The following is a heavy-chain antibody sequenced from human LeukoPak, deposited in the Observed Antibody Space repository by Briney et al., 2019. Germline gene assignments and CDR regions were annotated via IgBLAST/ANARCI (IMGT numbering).Heavy chain of an antibody. J-gene: IGHJ4*02. CDR3: ARDTYSTSWYRLAY. D-gene: IGHD6-13*01. Sequence: PGGSLRLSCAASGITFSSYSMNWVRQAPGKGLEWVSYISSSSSTIYYADSVKGRFTISRDNAKNSLYLQMNSLRDEDTAVYYCARDTYSTSWYRLAYWGQGTLVTVSS. CDR1: GITFSSYS. V-gene: IGHV3-48*02. CDR2: ISSSSSTI.